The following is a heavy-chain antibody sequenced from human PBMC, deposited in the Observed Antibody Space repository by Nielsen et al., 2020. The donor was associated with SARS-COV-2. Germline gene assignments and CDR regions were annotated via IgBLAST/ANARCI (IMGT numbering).Heavy chain of an antibody. D-gene: IGHD3-16*01. Sequence: GGSLRLSCAASGFTFNNYGLDWVRQAPGKGLEWVASISYEGSKKYYADSLTGRFTVSRDTSKNTVYLQMNSLSVEDTAVYYGAKRRAVFMLTFGGEGAMDVWGQGTTVSVSS. CDR1: GFTFNNYG. CDR3: AKRRAVFMLTFGGEGAMDV. V-gene: IGHV3-30*18. CDR2: ISYEGSKK. J-gene: IGHJ6*02.